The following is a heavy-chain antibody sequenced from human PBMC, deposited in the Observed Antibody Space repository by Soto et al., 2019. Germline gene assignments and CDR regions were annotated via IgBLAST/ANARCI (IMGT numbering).Heavy chain of an antibody. Sequence: TLSLTCTVSGGSISSGGYYWSWIRQHPGKGLEWIGYIYYSGSTYYNPSLKSRVTISVDTSKNQFSLKLSSVTAADTAVYYCARDHQYYGSGSNYFDYWGQGTLVTVSS. V-gene: IGHV4-31*03. J-gene: IGHJ4*02. D-gene: IGHD3-10*01. CDR1: GGSISSGGYY. CDR3: ARDHQYYGSGSNYFDY. CDR2: IYYSGST.